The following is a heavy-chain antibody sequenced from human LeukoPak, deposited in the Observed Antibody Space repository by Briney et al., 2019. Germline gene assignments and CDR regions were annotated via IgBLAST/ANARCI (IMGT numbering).Heavy chain of an antibody. CDR3: ARRQGSSWSYYYMDV. V-gene: IGHV1-69*01. CDR1: GGTFSSYA. D-gene: IGHD6-13*01. J-gene: IGHJ6*03. CDR2: IIPIFGTA. Sequence: SVKVSCKASGGTFSSYAISWVRQAPGQGLEWMGGIIPIFGTANYAQKFQGRVTITADESTSTAYMELSRLRSDDTAVYYCARRQGSSWSYYYMDVWGKGTTVTISS.